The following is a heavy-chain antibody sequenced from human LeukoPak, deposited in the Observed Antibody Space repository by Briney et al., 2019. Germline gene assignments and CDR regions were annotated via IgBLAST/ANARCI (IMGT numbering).Heavy chain of an antibody. Sequence: GGSLRLSCAASGFTFSSYSMNWVRQAPGKGLEWVSSISSSSYIYYADSVKGRFTISRDNAKNSLYLQMNSLRAEDTAVYYCARSRGDIVVVVAATDVSKGYFDYWGQGTLVTVSS. CDR2: ISSSSYI. CDR1: GFTFSSYS. V-gene: IGHV3-21*01. J-gene: IGHJ4*02. D-gene: IGHD2-15*01. CDR3: ARSRGDIVVVVAATDVSKGYFDY.